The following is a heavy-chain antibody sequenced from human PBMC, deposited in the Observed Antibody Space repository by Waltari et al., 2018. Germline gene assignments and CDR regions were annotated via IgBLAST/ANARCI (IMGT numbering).Heavy chain of an antibody. Sequence: QVQLQESGPGLVKPSETLVLTCTVSGGSISSYYWSWLRQPPGQGLEWLAYIHHSGSINYNPSLKSRVTISVDTSKNQFSLKLTSVTAADTAVYYCARQTAGLASSWTYYFDYWGLGTLVTVSS. CDR3: ARQTAGLASSWTYYFDY. CDR1: GGSISSYY. CDR2: IHHSGSI. V-gene: IGHV4-59*08. D-gene: IGHD6-13*01. J-gene: IGHJ4*02.